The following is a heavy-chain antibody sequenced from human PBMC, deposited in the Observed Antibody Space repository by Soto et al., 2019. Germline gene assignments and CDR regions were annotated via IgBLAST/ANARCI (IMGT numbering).Heavy chain of an antibody. CDR2: ISYDGSDT. CDR1: GFTFSNYA. J-gene: IGHJ4*02. V-gene: IGHV3-30-3*01. Sequence: PGGSLRLSCAASGFTFSNYAIHWVRQAPGKGLEWVATISYDGSDTYYADSVKGRFTISRDNSKNTLYLQMNSLRAEDTAVYYCARDRSYSGYIVRTPDYWGQGNQVTVSS. CDR3: ARDRSYSGYIVRTPDY. D-gene: IGHD5-12*01.